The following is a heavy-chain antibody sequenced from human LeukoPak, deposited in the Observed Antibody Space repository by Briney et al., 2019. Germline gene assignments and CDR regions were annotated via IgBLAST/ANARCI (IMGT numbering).Heavy chain of an antibody. CDR3: STAGYCSGGDCYSFDY. CDR1: GFTFSTAW. D-gene: IGHD2-15*01. Sequence: PGGSLRLSCAASGFTFSTAWMCWVRQAPGKGLEWVGRIKTKTDGGTTEYAAPVKGRFTISRDDSKTTVYLQMNSLKTEDTAVYYCSTAGYCSGGDCYSFDYWGQGIRVTLSS. V-gene: IGHV3-15*01. J-gene: IGHJ4*02. CDR2: IKTKTDGGTT.